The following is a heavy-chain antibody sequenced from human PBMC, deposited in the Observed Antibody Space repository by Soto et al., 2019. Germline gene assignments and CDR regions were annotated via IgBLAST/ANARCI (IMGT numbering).Heavy chain of an antibody. CDR3: ARDPSGRYCSSTSCYGPHYGMDV. V-gene: IGHV1-18*01. J-gene: IGHJ6*02. D-gene: IGHD2-2*01. Sequence: ASVKVSCKASGYIFTSYAMHWVRQAPGQRLEWMGWIIAYNGNTNYAQKLQGRVTMTTDTSTSTAYMELRSLRSDDTAVYYCARDPSGRYCSSTSCYGPHYGMDVWGQGTTVTVSS. CDR1: GYIFTSYA. CDR2: IIAYNGNT.